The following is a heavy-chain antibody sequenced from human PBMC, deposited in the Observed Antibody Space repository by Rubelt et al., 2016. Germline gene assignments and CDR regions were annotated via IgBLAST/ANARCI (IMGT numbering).Heavy chain of an antibody. CDR3: VRISADYGGNYYYYYGMDV. CDR1: GFTFSSYA. Sequence: EVQLVESGGGLVQPGGSLRLSCSASGFTFSSYAMHWVRQAPGKGLEYVSAISSNGGSTYYADSVKGRFTISRDNSKNTLYLQMSSLRAEDTAVYYCVRISADYGGNYYYYYGMDVWGQGTTVTVSS. D-gene: IGHD4-23*01. J-gene: IGHJ6*02. CDR2: ISSNGGST. V-gene: IGHV3-64D*06.